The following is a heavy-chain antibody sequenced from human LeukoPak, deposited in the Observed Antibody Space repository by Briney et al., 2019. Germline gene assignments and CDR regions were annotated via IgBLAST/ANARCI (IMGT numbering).Heavy chain of an antibody. J-gene: IGHJ5*02. CDR2: INHSGST. D-gene: IGHD3-9*01. V-gene: IGHV4-34*01. CDR1: GGSFSGYY. CDR3: ARGRTILSLNWCDP. Sequence: SETLSLTCAVYGGSFSGYYWSWIRQPPGKGLEWIGEINHSGSTNYNPSLKSRVTISVDTSKNQFPLKLSSVTDADTAVYYCARGRTILSLNWCDPWRERTLVTVSS.